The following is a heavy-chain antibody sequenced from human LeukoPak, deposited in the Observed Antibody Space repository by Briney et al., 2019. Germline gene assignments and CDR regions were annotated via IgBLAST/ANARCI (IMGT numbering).Heavy chain of an antibody. V-gene: IGHV5-51*01. CDR3: ARRRYSSSPDAFDI. D-gene: IGHD6-13*01. J-gene: IGHJ3*02. CDR2: IYPGDSDT. CDR1: GYSFTNYW. Sequence: VESLKISCKGSGYSFTNYWIGWVRQMPGKGLEWMGIIYPGDSDTRYSPSFQGQVTISADKSISTAYLQWSSLKASDTAMYYCARRRYSSSPDAFDIWGQGTMVTVSS.